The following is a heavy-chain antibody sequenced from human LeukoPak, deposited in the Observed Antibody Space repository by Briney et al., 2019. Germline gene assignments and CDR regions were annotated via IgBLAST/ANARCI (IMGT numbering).Heavy chain of an antibody. Sequence: GGSLRLSCAASGFTFSSYAMSWVRQAPGKGPEWVANIKQDGTEKLYVDSVKGRFTISRDNSKNSLYLQMNSLRAEDTAVYYCARDLPVVGAPGFDYWGQGTLVTVSS. CDR2: IKQDGTEK. CDR1: GFTFSSYA. V-gene: IGHV3-7*01. CDR3: ARDLPVVGAPGFDY. D-gene: IGHD1-26*01. J-gene: IGHJ4*02.